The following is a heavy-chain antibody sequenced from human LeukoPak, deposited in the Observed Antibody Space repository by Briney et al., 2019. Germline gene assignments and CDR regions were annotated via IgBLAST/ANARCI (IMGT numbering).Heavy chain of an antibody. J-gene: IGHJ6*02. V-gene: IGHV4-59*08. CDR2: IYYSGST. Sequence: SETLSLTCTVSGGSISSYYWSWIRQPPVKVLEWIGYIYYSGSTNYNPSLKSRVTISVDTSKNQFSLKLSSVTAADTAVYYCARQGGYSYGHGYYYGLDVWGQGTTVTVSS. CDR1: GGSISSYY. D-gene: IGHD5-18*01. CDR3: ARQGGYSYGHGYYYGLDV.